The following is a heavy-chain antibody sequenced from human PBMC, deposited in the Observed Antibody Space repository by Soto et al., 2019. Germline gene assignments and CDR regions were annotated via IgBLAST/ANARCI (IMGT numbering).Heavy chain of an antibody. V-gene: IGHV3-23*01. D-gene: IGHD4-4*01. Sequence: GGSLRLSCAASGFTFSSYAMSWVRQAPGKGLEWVSAISGSGGSTYYADSVKGRFTISRDNSKNTLYLQMNSLRAEDTAVYYCANVVYSNYVDWFDPWGQGTLVTVPQ. CDR3: ANVVYSNYVDWFDP. CDR2: ISGSGGST. CDR1: GFTFSSYA. J-gene: IGHJ5*02.